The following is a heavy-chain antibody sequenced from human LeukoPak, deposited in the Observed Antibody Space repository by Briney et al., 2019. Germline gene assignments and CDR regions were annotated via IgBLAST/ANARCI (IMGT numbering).Heavy chain of an antibody. D-gene: IGHD3-3*02. J-gene: IGHJ2*01. CDR1: GGTFSSYA. CDR2: IIPIFGTA. Sequence: SVNVSFTASGGTFSSYAISWVRQAPGQGLEWVGGIIPIFGTANYAQKFQGRVTITADESTSTAYMELSSLRSEDTAVYYCAGPSRGGINWYFDLWGRGTLVTVSS. V-gene: IGHV1-69*13. CDR3: AGPSRGGINWYFDL.